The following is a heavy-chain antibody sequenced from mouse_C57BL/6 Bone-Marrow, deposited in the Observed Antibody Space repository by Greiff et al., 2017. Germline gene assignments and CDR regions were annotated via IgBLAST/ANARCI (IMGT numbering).Heavy chain of an antibody. CDR3: GRRRYFDY. CDR1: GYTFTSYW. J-gene: IGHJ2*01. CDR2: INPSSGYT. V-gene: IGHV1-7*01. Sequence: VQLQESGAERAKPGASVKLSCKASGYTFTSYWMPWGKQRPGKGLEWIGYINPSSGYTKYNQKFKDQATLTADKSSSTAYMQLRSLTYEDSAVYYCGRRRYFDYWGQGTTLTGSS.